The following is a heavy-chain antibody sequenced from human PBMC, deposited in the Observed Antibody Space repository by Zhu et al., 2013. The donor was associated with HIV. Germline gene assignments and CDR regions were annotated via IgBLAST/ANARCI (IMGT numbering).Heavy chain of an antibody. CDR1: GGTFSSYT. CDR3: ARARYYYDSSGTGRGWFDY. D-gene: IGHD3-22*01. J-gene: IGHJ4*02. CDR2: IIPILGIA. Sequence: QVQLVQSGAEVKKPGSSVKVSCKASGGTFSSYTISWVRQAPGQGLEWMGRIIPILGIANYAQKFQGRVTITADKSTSTAYMELSSLRSEDTAVYYCARARYYYDSSGTGRGWFDYWGQGTLVTVSS. V-gene: IGHV1-69*02.